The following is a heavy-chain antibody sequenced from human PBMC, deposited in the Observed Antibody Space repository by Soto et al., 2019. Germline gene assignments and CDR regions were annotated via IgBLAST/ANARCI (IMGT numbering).Heavy chain of an antibody. Sequence: PSETLSLTCTVSVGSVSSCSYYWSWIRQPPGKGLEWIGYIYYSGSTNYNPSLKSRVTISVDTSKNQFSLKLSSVTAADTAVYYCARTYYDILTGYWFDPWGQRTLVTV. CDR3: ARTYYDILTGYWFDP. V-gene: IGHV4-61*01. J-gene: IGHJ5*02. CDR1: VGSVSSCSYY. D-gene: IGHD3-9*01. CDR2: IYYSGST.